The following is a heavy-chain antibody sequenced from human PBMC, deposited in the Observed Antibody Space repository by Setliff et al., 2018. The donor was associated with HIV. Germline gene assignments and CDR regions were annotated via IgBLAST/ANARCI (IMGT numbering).Heavy chain of an antibody. CDR2: INPNSGGT. D-gene: IGHD6-6*01. V-gene: IGHV1-2*06. CDR1: GYTFNTYY. J-gene: IGHJ6*04. CDR3: ARGWATGANSSPLDV. Sequence: ASVKVSCKASGYTFNTYYIHWVRLAPGQGLEWIGRINPNSGGTNYAQRFQGRVTMTRDTSISTAYMEMTSLRSDDTAVYYCARGWATGANSSPLDVWGEGTTVTVSS.